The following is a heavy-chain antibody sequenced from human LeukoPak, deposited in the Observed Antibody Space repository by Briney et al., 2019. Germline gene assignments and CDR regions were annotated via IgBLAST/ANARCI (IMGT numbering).Heavy chain of an antibody. J-gene: IGHJ6*03. Sequence: GGSLRLSCAASGFTFSSYWMSWVRQAPGKGLEWVANIKQDGSEKYYVDSVKGRFTISRDNAKNSLYLQMNSLRAEDTAVYYCAKDSKIVGPTFRSYHYMDVWGKGTTVTVSS. CDR2: IKQDGSEK. CDR3: AKDSKIVGPTFRSYHYMDV. D-gene: IGHD1-26*01. CDR1: GFTFSSYW. V-gene: IGHV3-7*01.